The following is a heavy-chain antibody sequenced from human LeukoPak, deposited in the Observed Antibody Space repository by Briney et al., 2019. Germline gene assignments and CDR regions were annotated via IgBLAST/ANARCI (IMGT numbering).Heavy chain of an antibody. V-gene: IGHV4-39*01. CDR1: GASISSGHY. Sequence: PSETLSLTCTVSGASISSGHYWGWIRQPPGKGLEWVGSVYYTGVTDYTPSLKSRVTISVERSKNQFSLKLRSVTAADTAVYYCARGPDGGWYPSSWGQGTLVTVSS. CDR3: ARGPDGGWYPSS. CDR2: VYYTGVT. J-gene: IGHJ5*02. D-gene: IGHD6-19*01.